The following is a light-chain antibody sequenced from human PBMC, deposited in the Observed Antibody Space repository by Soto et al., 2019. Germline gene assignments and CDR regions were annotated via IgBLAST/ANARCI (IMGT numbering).Light chain of an antibody. CDR1: QSISSW. V-gene: IGKV1-5*01. CDR2: DAS. Sequence: IHMTQSPSTLSASVGHRFTITCRASQSISSWLAWYQQKPGKAPKLLIYDASSLESGVPSRLSGSGSGTDFPLTISRMQPDDSATYYCQQYNSYWTFGHGTKVDI. CDR3: QQYNSYWT. J-gene: IGKJ1*01.